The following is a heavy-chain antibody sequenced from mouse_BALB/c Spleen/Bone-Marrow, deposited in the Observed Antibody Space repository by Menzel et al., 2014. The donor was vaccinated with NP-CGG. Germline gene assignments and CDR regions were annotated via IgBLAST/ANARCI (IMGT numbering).Heavy chain of an antibody. Sequence: QVQLQQSGAELVKPGASVKLSCKASGDTFTSYYMYWVKQRPGQGLEWIGEINPSNGGTNFNEKFKSKATLTVDKSSSTAYMQLSSLTSEDSAVYYCTREGDSPFAYWGQGTLVTVSA. D-gene: IGHD2-13*01. CDR1: GDTFTSYY. J-gene: IGHJ3*01. CDR3: TREGDSPFAY. CDR2: INPSNGGT. V-gene: IGHV1S81*02.